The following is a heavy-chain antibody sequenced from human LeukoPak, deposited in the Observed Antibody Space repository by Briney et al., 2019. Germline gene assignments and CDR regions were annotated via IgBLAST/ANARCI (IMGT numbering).Heavy chain of an antibody. CDR3: ARVHLRGYCSSTSCYTGPADY. Sequence: GGSLRLSCAASGFTFSSYAMHWVRQAPGKGLEWVAVMSDDGGDKYYADSVKGRFTISRDNSKNTLYLQMNSLRAEDTAVYYCARVHLRGYCSSTSCYTGPADYWGQGTLVTVSS. D-gene: IGHD2-2*02. CDR2: MSDDGGDK. V-gene: IGHV3-30*04. J-gene: IGHJ4*02. CDR1: GFTFSSYA.